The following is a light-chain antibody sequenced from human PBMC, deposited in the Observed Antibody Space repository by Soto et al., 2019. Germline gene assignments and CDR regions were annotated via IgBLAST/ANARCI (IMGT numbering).Light chain of an antibody. CDR1: SSDVGGYDS. J-gene: IGLJ1*01. CDR3: CSYAGTYSYV. CDR2: EVT. V-gene: IGLV2-8*01. Sequence: QSVLTQPPSASGSPGQSVSIACTGTSSDVGGYDSVSWYQQHPGKAPKLMIYEVTKRPSGVPDRFSGSKSGNTASLIISGLQAEDEADYYCCSYAGTYSYVFGTGTKVTVL.